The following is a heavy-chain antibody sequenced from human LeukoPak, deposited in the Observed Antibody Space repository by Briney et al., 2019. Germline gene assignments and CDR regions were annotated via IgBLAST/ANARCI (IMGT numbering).Heavy chain of an antibody. CDR1: GFPFSNYA. J-gene: IGHJ4*02. V-gene: IGHV3-30-3*01. CDR2: VSYDGSNK. CDR3: ARALCADY. Sequence: GGSLRLSCAASGFPFSNYALPWVRQAPGKGLEWVAVVSYDGSNKYYADSVKGRFTISRDNSKNTLYLQMNSLRAEDTAVYYCARALCADYWGQGTLVTVSS.